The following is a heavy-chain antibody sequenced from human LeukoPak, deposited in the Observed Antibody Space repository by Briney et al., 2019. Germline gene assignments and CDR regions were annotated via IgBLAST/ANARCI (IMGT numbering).Heavy chain of an antibody. CDR3: ARVNVLLWFGESSNTYYFDY. V-gene: IGHV3-21*01. CDR2: ISSSSSYI. Sequence: KPGGSLRLSCAASGFTFSSYSMNWVRQAPGKGLEWVSSISSSSSYINYADSVKGRFTISRDNAKNSLYLQMNSLRAEDTAVYYCARVNVLLWFGESSNTYYFDYWGQGTLVTVSS. CDR1: GFTFSSYS. D-gene: IGHD3-10*01. J-gene: IGHJ4*02.